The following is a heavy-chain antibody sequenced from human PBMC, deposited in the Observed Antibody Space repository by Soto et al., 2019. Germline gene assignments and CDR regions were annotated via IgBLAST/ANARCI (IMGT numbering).Heavy chain of an antibody. J-gene: IGHJ6*02. D-gene: IGHD3-9*01. CDR2: IIPIFGTA. CDR1: GGTFSSYA. Sequence: SVKVSCKASGGTFSSYAISWVRQAPGQGLEWMGGIIPIFGTANYAQKFRGRVTITADESTSTAYMELSSLRSEDTAVYYCARAPVRYFDWLLPYYYYYGMDVWGQGTTVTVS. CDR3: ARAPVRYFDWLLPYYYYYGMDV. V-gene: IGHV1-69*13.